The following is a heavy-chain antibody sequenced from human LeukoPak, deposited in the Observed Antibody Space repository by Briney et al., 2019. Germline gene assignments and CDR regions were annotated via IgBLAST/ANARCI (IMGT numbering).Heavy chain of an antibody. J-gene: IGHJ4*02. CDR1: GFTFSSYG. CDR3: AKDLGYDSSGSVLDY. CDR2: IWYDGSNK. Sequence: GRSLRLSCAASGFTFSSYGMHWVRQAPGKGLEWVAVIWYDGSNKYYADSVKGRFTISRDNSKNTLYLQMNSLRAEDTAVSYCAKDLGYDSSGSVLDYWGQGTLVTVSS. D-gene: IGHD3-22*01. V-gene: IGHV3-33*06.